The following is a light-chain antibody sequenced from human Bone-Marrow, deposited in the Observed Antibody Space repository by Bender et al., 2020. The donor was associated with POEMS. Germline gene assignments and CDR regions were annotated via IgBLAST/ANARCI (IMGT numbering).Light chain of an antibody. Sequence: QSALTQPASVSGSPGQSITISCTGTSSDVGGYNYVSWYQQHPGKAPKLMIYEVTKRPSGVSSRFSGSKSGNTASLTISGLQAEDEADYHCCSYAGSTTVLFGGGTKLTVL. CDR3: CSYAGSTTVL. J-gene: IGLJ2*01. CDR1: SSDVGGYNY. CDR2: EVT. V-gene: IGLV2-23*02.